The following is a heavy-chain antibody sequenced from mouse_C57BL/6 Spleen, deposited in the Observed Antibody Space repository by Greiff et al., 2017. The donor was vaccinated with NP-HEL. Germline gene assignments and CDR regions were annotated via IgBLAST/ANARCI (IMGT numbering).Heavy chain of an antibody. D-gene: IGHD1-1*01. V-gene: IGHV1-76*01. CDR2: IYPGSGNT. J-gene: IGHJ3*01. Sequence: QVQLQQSGAELVRPGASVKLSCKASGYTFTDYYINWVKQRPGQGLEWIARIYPGSGNTYYNEKFKGKATLTAEKSSSTAYMQLSSLTSEDSAVYFCATTVVGPFPFAYWGQGTLVTVSA. CDR3: ATTVVGPFPFAY. CDR1: GYTFTDYY.